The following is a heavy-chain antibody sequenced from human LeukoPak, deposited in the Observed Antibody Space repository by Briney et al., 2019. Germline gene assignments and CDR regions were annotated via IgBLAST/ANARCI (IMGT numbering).Heavy chain of an antibody. Sequence: GSVKVSCTASGYTFSSYDINWVRQATGQGLEWMGWMNANSGNTGYAQKFQGRVTMTRNTSISTAYMELSSLRSEDTAVYYCARGGGYPMIFGVVIIQDYYYYGMDVWGQGTTVTVSS. D-gene: IGHD3/OR15-3a*01. V-gene: IGHV1-8*01. CDR1: GYTFSSYD. CDR2: MNANSGNT. J-gene: IGHJ6*02. CDR3: ARGGGYPMIFGVVIIQDYYYYGMDV.